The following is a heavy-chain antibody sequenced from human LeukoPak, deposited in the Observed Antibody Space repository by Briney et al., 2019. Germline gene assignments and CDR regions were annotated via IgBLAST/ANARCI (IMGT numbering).Heavy chain of an antibody. CDR3: VRDNMAGLDV. V-gene: IGHV4-59*01. D-gene: IGHD6-19*01. Sequence: SETLSLTCTVSGGSNSIYYWTWIRQPPGKGLEWIGYFHYPGSTKYNPSLKSRVTISADTSKNQFSLNLTSVTAAGTAVYYCVRDNMAGLDVWRQGTMVTVSA. J-gene: IGHJ3*01. CDR2: FHYPGST. CDR1: GGSNSIYY.